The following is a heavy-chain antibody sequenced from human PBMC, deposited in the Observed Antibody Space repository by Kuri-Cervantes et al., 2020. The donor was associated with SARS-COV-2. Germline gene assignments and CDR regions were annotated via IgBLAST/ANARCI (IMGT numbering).Heavy chain of an antibody. CDR2: ISDDGSNK. Sequence: GGSLKISCTASVFTLSSFAMHWVRQAPGKGLEWVAVISDDGSNKFYSDSVRGRFTISRDNSKNTLYLQMDSLRVEDTAVYYCVKDFWSGYPTYYFDYWGQGTQVTVSS. J-gene: IGHJ4*02. CDR1: VFTLSSFA. V-gene: IGHV3-30*18. D-gene: IGHD3-3*01. CDR3: VKDFWSGYPTYYFDY.